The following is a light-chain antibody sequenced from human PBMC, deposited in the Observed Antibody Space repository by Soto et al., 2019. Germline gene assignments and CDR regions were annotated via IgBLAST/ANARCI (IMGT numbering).Light chain of an antibody. V-gene: IGKV3-20*01. CDR3: QQYGGSPLFT. CDR2: GAS. Sequence: EIVLTQSPGTLSLSPGDRATLSCRASQGVTPAYLAWYQHKPGQAPRLLIYGASHRATGIPDRFSGSGSGTDFTLTITRLEPEDFAVYSCQQYGGSPLFTFGLGTRVDFK. J-gene: IGKJ3*01. CDR1: QGVTPAY.